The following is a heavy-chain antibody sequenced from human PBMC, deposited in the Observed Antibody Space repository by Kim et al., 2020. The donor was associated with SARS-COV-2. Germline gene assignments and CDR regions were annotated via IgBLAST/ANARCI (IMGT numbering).Heavy chain of an antibody. CDR2: IYYSGST. V-gene: IGHV4-59*08. CDR1: GGSISSYY. CDR3: ARTPIHEGVVPASLYFDY. D-gene: IGHD2-2*01. Sequence: SETLSLTCTVSGGSISSYYWSWIRQPPGKGLEWIGYIYYSGSTNYNPSLKSRVTISVDTSKNQFSLKLSSVTAADTAVYYCARTPIHEGVVPASLYFDYWGQGTLFTVSS. J-gene: IGHJ4*02.